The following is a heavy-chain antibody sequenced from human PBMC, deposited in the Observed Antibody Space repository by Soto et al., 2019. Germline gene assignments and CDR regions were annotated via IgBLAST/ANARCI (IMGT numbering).Heavy chain of an antibody. J-gene: IGHJ6*03. Sequence: PSETLSLTCTVSGGSISSYYWSWIRQPPGKGLEWIGHIYYSGSTNYNPSPKSRVTISVDTSKNQFSLKLSSVTAADTAVYYCARAVLGVVMVNYYYYMDVWGKGTTVTVSS. V-gene: IGHV4-59*01. D-gene: IGHD3-3*01. CDR2: IYYSGST. CDR3: ARAVLGVVMVNYYYYMDV. CDR1: GGSISSYY.